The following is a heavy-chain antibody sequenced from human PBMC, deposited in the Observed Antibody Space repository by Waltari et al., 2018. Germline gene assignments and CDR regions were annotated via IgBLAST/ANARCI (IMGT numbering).Heavy chain of an antibody. J-gene: IGHJ3*02. CDR3: AKDGYQSRYAFDI. Sequence: VQLLESGGGLVQPGGSLRLSCAASGFTFSSYAMRWVRQAPGKGLEWVSAISGSGGSTYYADSVKGRFTISRDNSKNTPYLQMNSLRAEDTAVYYCAKDGYQSRYAFDIWGQGTMVTVSS. V-gene: IGHV3-23*01. CDR1: GFTFSSYA. CDR2: ISGSGGST. D-gene: IGHD3-22*01.